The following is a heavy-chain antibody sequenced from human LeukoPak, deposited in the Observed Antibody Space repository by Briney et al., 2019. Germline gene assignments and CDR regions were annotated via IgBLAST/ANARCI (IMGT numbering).Heavy chain of an antibody. CDR1: GGSISSYY. J-gene: IGHJ6*03. D-gene: IGHD2-2*02. CDR2: IYYSGST. V-gene: IGHV4-59*01. Sequence: PSETLSLTCTVSGGSISSYYWTWIRQPPGKGLQWIGYIYYSGSTNYNPSLKSRVSISVDTSKNQFSLKLSSVTAADTAFYYCARLSPDCSSTSCYTYYYYMDVWGRGTTVTVSS. CDR3: ARLSPDCSSTSCYTYYYYMDV.